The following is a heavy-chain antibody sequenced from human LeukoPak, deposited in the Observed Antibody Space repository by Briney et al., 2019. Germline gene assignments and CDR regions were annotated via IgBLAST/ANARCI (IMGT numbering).Heavy chain of an antibody. CDR2: ISWNSGSI. Sequence: GGSLRLSCAASGFTFDDYAMHWVRQAPGKGLEWVSGISWNSGSIGYADSVKGRFTISRDNAKNSLYLQMNSLRAEDTALYYCAKAAAGTQYNWFDPWGQGTLVTVSS. D-gene: IGHD6-13*01. V-gene: IGHV3-9*01. J-gene: IGHJ5*02. CDR3: AKAAAGTQYNWFDP. CDR1: GFTFDDYA.